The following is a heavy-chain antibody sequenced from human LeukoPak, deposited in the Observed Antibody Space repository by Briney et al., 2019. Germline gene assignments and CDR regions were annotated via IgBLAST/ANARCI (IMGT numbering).Heavy chain of an antibody. CDR3: ARDAIVATMMVIDY. CDR2: ISSSSSYI. D-gene: IGHD5-12*01. Sequence: PGGSLRLSCAASGFTFSSYSMNWVRQAPGKGLEWVSSISSSSSYIYYADSVKGRFTISRDNAKNSLYLQMNSLRAEDTAVYYCARDAIVATMMVIDYWGQGTLVTVSS. J-gene: IGHJ4*02. V-gene: IGHV3-21*04. CDR1: GFTFSSYS.